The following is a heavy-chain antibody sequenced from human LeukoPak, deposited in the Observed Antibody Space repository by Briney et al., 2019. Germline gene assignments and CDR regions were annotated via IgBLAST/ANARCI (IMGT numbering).Heavy chain of an antibody. V-gene: IGHV1-2*06. J-gene: IGHJ4*02. CDR3: ASFAGYGGNSLDF. CDR1: GGAFSSYA. Sequence: GSSVKVSCKASGGAFSSYAISWVRQAPGQGLEWMGRINPNSGDTNYAQRFQGRVTMTRDTSISTAYMELSRLRSDDTAVYYCASFAGYGGNSLDFWGQGTLVTVSS. CDR2: INPNSGDT. D-gene: IGHD4-23*01.